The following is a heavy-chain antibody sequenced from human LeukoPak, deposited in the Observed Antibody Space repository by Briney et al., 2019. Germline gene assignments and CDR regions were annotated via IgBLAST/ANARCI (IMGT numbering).Heavy chain of an antibody. CDR1: GDSISLFY. Sequence: SETLSLTCIVSGDSISLFYWSWIRQPPGKGLEWIGYIHYSGRTNYNPSLKSRVTMSLDTSKNHFSLKLRPVTAADTAVYYCAGGQGSESFWGQGTLVTVSS. D-gene: IGHD3-10*01. J-gene: IGHJ4*02. CDR2: IHYSGRT. V-gene: IGHV4-59*01. CDR3: AGGQGSESF.